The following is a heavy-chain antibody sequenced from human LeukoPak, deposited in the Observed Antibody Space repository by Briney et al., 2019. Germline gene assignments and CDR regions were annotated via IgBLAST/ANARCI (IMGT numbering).Heavy chain of an antibody. CDR2: IYHSGST. Sequence: SETLSLTCTVSGGSISSSNWWSWVRQPPGKGLEWIGEIYHSGSTNYNPSLKSRVTISVDTSKNQFSLKVTSVTAADTAVYYCASAYYDILGGHFDYWGQGTLVTVSS. J-gene: IGHJ4*02. D-gene: IGHD3-9*01. CDR1: GGSISSSNW. V-gene: IGHV4-4*02. CDR3: ASAYYDILGGHFDY.